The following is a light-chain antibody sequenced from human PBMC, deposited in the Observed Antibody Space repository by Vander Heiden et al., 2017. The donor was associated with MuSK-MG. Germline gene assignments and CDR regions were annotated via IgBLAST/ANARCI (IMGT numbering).Light chain of an antibody. CDR2: AAS. CDR3: QQSDDTLLT. V-gene: IGKV1-39*01. J-gene: IGKJ4*01. CDR1: QSISTY. Sequence: DIRMTQSPSSLSASVGDRVSITCRASQSISTYLNWYQQIPGKAPKLLIYAASSLQSGVPSRFSGRGSGTDFTLTISSLQPEDFATYYCQQSDDTLLTFGGGTKVGI.